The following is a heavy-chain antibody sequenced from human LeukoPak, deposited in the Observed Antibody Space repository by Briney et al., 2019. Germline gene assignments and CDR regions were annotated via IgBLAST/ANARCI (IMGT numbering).Heavy chain of an antibody. V-gene: IGHV4-61*01. CDR3: ARAVPYNWNPWWFDP. CDR1: GGSVSSGSYY. CDR2: IYYSGST. Sequence: SETLSLTCTVSGGSVSSGSYYWSWIRQPPGKGLEWIGYIYYSGSTNYNPSLKSRVTISVDTSKNQFSLKLSSVTAADTAVYYCARAVPYNWNPWWFDPWGQGTLVTVSS. J-gene: IGHJ5*02. D-gene: IGHD1-20*01.